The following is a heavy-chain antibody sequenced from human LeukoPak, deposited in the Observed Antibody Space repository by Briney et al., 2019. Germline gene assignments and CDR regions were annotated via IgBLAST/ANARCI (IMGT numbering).Heavy chain of an antibody. CDR2: IGSRSTSI. CDR3: ARESSESFDI. J-gene: IGHJ3*02. V-gene: IGHV3-21*01. CDR1: GFTFSSYS. D-gene: IGHD6-25*01. Sequence: PGGSLRLSCAASGFTFSSYSMNWVRQAPGKGLEWVSSIGSRSTSIYYADSVKGRSTISRDNAKNSLYLQMNSLRAEDTAVYYCARESSESFDIWGQGTMVTVSS.